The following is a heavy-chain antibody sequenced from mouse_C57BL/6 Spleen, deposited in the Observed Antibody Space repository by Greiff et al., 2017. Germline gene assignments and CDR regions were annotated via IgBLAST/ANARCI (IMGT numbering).Heavy chain of an antibody. Sequence: EVQLQESGPELVKPGASVTIPCKASGYTFTDYNMDWVKQSHGKSLEWIGDINPNNGGTIYNQKFKGKATLTVDKSSSTAYMELRSLTSEDTAVYYCARRDDPYAMDYWGQGTSVTVAS. CDR2: INPNNGGT. CDR1: GYTFTDYN. V-gene: IGHV1-18*01. CDR3: ARRDDPYAMDY. J-gene: IGHJ4*01.